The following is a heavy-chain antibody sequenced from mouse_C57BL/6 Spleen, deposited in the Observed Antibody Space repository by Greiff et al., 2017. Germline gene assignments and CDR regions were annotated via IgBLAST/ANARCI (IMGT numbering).Heavy chain of an antibody. CDR2: ISGGGGNT. CDR1: GFTFSSYT. J-gene: IGHJ2*01. V-gene: IGHV5-9*01. D-gene: IGHD2-5*01. Sequence: DVMLVESGGGLVKPGGSLKLSCAASGFTFSSYTMSWVRQTPEKRLEWVATISGGGGNTYYPDSVKGRCTISRDNAKNTLYLQMSSLRSEDTALYYCARQGYSIDYWGQGTTLTVSS. CDR3: ARQGYSIDY.